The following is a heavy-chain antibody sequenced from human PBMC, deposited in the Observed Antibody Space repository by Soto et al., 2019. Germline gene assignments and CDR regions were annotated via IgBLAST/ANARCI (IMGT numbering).Heavy chain of an antibody. Sequence: PGGSLRLSCAASGFTFDDYAMHWVRQAPGKGLEWVSGISWNSGSIGYADSVKGRFTISRDNAKNSLYLQMNSLRAEDTALYYCAKGRYSYAYTPPDYWGQGTLVTVSS. J-gene: IGHJ4*02. CDR2: ISWNSGSI. D-gene: IGHD5-18*01. CDR3: AKGRYSYAYTPPDY. V-gene: IGHV3-9*01. CDR1: GFTFDDYA.